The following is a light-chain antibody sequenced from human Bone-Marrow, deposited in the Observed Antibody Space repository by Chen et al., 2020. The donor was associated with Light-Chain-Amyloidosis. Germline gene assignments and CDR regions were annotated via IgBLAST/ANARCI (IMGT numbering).Light chain of an antibody. CDR1: QSINDQ. J-gene: IGKJ2*01. CDR3: QQSYNFPYT. CDR2: GAS. V-gene: IGKV1-39*01. Sequence: DIQMTQSPSSLSASVRDRVTITCRASQSINDQLNWYQQKPGKAPKLLIYGASNLQSGVPSRFIGSGSGTDFTLTIRGLQPEYFSTYYCQQSYNFPYTFGQGTNVES.